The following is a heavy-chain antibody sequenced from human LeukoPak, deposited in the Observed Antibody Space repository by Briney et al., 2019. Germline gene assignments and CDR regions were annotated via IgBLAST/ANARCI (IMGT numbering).Heavy chain of an antibody. J-gene: IGHJ3*02. Sequence: GGSLRLSCAASGFTFDDYAMHWVRQGPGKGLEWVSGITWNSGTIGYADSVKGRFTISRDNTKNSLYLQMNSLRAEDTALYYCAKDVTGTGAFDIWGQGTMVTVSS. CDR1: GFTFDDYA. V-gene: IGHV3-9*01. D-gene: IGHD1-7*01. CDR3: AKDVTGTGAFDI. CDR2: ITWNSGTI.